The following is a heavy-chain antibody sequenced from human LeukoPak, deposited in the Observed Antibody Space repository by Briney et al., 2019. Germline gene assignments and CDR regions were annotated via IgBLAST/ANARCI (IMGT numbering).Heavy chain of an antibody. J-gene: IGHJ3*02. V-gene: IGHV3-23*01. D-gene: IGHD3-3*01. CDR1: GFTFSSYA. CDR3: AKDPAYDLYAFDI. Sequence: AGGSLRLSCAASGFTFSSYAVSWVRQAPGKGLEWVSAITSSGGSTYYADSVKGRFTISRDNSKNTLYLQMNSLRAEDTAVYYCAKDPAYDLYAFDIWGQGTMVTVSS. CDR2: ITSSGGST.